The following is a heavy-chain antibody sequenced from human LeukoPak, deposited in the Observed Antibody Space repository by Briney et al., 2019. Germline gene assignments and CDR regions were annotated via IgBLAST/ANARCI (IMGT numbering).Heavy chain of an antibody. CDR1: GGSFSGYY. CDR3: ARAGGTQLWLRGTLDY. J-gene: IGHJ4*02. D-gene: IGHD5-18*01. CDR2: IYYSGST. Sequence: SETLSLTCAVYGGSFSGYYWSWIRQHPGKGLEWIGYIYYSGSTYYNPSLKSRVTISVDTSKNQFSLKLSSVTAADTAVYYCARAGGTQLWLRGTLDYWGQGTLVTVSS. V-gene: IGHV4-31*11.